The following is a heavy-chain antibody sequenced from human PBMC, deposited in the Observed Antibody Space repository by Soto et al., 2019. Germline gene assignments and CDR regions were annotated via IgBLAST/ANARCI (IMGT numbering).Heavy chain of an antibody. CDR1: GGSISSGGYY. J-gene: IGHJ6*02. D-gene: IGHD4-17*01. V-gene: IGHV4-31*03. Sequence: QVQLQESGPGLVKPSQTLSLTCTVSGGSISSGGYYWSWIRQHPGKGLEWIGYIYYSGSTYYNPSLKSRVTISVDTSKNQFSLKLSSVTAADTAVYYCATVTFFESYYYYGMDVWGQGTTVTVSS. CDR2: IYYSGST. CDR3: ATVTFFESYYYYGMDV.